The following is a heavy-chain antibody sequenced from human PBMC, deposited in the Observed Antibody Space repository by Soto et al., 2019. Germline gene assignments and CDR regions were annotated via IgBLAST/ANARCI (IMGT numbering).Heavy chain of an antibody. J-gene: IGHJ3*02. D-gene: IGHD5-12*01. Sequence: ASVKVSCKASGYTFTSYAMHWVRQPPGQRLEWMGWINAGNSNTKYSQKFQGRVTITRDTSASRAYMELRSLRSEDTAVYYCARDLVDSGYDLGHAFDIWGQGTMVTVSS. CDR1: GYTFTSYA. CDR2: INAGNSNT. V-gene: IGHV1-3*01. CDR3: ARDLVDSGYDLGHAFDI.